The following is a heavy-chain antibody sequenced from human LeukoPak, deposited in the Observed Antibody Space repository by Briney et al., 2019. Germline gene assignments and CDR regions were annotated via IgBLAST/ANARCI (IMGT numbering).Heavy chain of an antibody. V-gene: IGHV3-23*01. J-gene: IGHJ5*02. Sequence: GGSLRLSCAASVFTFSSYAMSWVRQAPGKGLEWVSAISGSGGSTYYAVSVKGRFTISRDNSKNTLYLQMNSLRAEDTAVYSCAAPSSSSTLPLNWFDPWGQGTLVTVSS. CDR1: VFTFSSYA. CDR2: ISGSGGST. D-gene: IGHD6-6*01. CDR3: AAPSSSSTLPLNWFDP.